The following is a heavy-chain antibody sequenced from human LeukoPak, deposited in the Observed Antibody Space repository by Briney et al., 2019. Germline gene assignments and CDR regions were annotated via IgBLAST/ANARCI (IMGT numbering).Heavy chain of an antibody. J-gene: IGHJ4*02. CDR1: GFEFSDYG. Sequence: GGSLRLPYQPAGFEFSDYGMTWVRQIPGKGLEWLAYISTKSDAIYYADSVKGRFTISRDNEKTSVFLQMSSLRAEDTAVYYCARGGLCVATYFFLPFAHWGQGTLVTVSS. CDR2: ISTKSDAI. CDR3: ARGGLCVATYFFLPFAH. V-gene: IGHV3-48*01. D-gene: IGHD2/OR15-2a*01.